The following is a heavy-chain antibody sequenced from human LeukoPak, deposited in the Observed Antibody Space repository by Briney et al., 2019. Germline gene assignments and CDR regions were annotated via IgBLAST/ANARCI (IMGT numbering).Heavy chain of an antibody. CDR1: GGSISSYY. CDR2: IYPSGST. CDR3: ARQGSGWYGSDY. V-gene: IGHV4-4*07. J-gene: IGHJ4*02. D-gene: IGHD6-19*01. Sequence: PSETLSLTCTVSGGSISSYYWSWIRQPAGKGLEWIWRIYPSGSTDYNTSLKSRVNMSVDPSKNHFSVNLSSVADADTAVYYCARQGSGWYGSDYWGQGTLVTVSS.